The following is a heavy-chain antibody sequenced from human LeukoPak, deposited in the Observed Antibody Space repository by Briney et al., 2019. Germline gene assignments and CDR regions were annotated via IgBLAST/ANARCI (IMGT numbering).Heavy chain of an antibody. J-gene: IGHJ4*02. CDR3: AKVANYYYGSETYYFFEH. CDR2: ISSSGSTI. D-gene: IGHD3-10*01. CDR1: GFTFSSYE. Sequence: GGSLRLSCAASGFTFSSYEMNWVRQAPGKGLEWVSYISSSGSTIHYADSVKGRFTISRDNAKNSLYLQMNSLRAEDTAVYYCAKVANYYYGSETYYFFEHWGQGTPVTASS. V-gene: IGHV3-48*03.